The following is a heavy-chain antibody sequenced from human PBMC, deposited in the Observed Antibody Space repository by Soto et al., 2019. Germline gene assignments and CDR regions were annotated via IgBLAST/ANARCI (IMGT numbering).Heavy chain of an antibody. J-gene: IGHJ6*03. V-gene: IGHV4-34*01. CDR3: ARVPVLMVYANYYYYMDV. Sequence: SETLSLTCAVYGGSFSGYYWSWIRQPPGKGLEWIGEINHSGSTNYNPSLKSRVTISVDTSKNQFSLKLSSVTAADTAVYYCARVPVLMVYANYYYYMDVWGKGTTVTVSS. CDR2: INHSGST. CDR1: GGSFSGYY. D-gene: IGHD2-8*01.